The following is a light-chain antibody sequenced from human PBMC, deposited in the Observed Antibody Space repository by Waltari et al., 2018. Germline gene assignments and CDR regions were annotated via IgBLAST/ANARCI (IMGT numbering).Light chain of an antibody. CDR3: AAWDDSLNGVV. J-gene: IGLJ2*01. V-gene: IGLV1-44*01. CDR1: RSNIGSNT. CDR2: SNN. Sequence: QSVLTQPPSASGTPGQRVTISCSGRRSNIGSNTVNWYQQLPGTAPKLLIYSNNPRPSGVPDRFSGSKSGTSASLAISGLQSEDEADYYCAAWDDSLNGVVFGGGTKLTVL.